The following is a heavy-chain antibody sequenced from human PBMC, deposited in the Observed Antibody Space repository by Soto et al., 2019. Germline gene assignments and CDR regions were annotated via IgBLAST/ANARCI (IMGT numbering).Heavy chain of an antibody. D-gene: IGHD5-18*01. CDR3: VLQLWPQGQVDY. Sequence: SVKVSCKASGGTFSSYAISWVRQAPGQGLEWMGGIIPIFGTANYAQKFQGRVTITADESTSTAYMELSSLGSEDTAVYYCVLQLWPQGQVDYWGQGTLVTVSS. J-gene: IGHJ4*02. CDR1: GGTFSSYA. CDR2: IIPIFGTA. V-gene: IGHV1-69*13.